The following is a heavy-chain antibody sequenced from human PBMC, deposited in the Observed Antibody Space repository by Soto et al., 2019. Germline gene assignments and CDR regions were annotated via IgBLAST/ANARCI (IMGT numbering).Heavy chain of an antibody. CDR2: ISGSGGST. D-gene: IGHD2-2*01. V-gene: IGHV3-23*01. CDR3: AKDGLGYCSSTSCYGPSPLDY. Sequence: GGSLRLSCAASGFTFSSYAMSWVRQAPGKGLEWVSAISGSGGSTYYADSVKGRFTISRDNSKNTLYLQMNSLRAEDTAVYYCAKDGLGYCSSTSCYGPSPLDYWGQGTLVTVSS. J-gene: IGHJ4*02. CDR1: GFTFSSYA.